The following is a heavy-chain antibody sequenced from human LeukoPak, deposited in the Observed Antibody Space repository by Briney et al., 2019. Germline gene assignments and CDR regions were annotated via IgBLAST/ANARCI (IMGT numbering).Heavy chain of an antibody. CDR1: GFIFSSYA. D-gene: IGHD3-22*01. Sequence: GGSLRLSCAASGFIFSSYAMSWVRQAPGKGLEWVSAISGSGGSTYYADSVKGRFTISRDNSKNTLYLQMNSLRAEDTAVYYCAKDPSIVVVMADYWGQGTLVTVSS. J-gene: IGHJ4*02. CDR2: ISGSGGST. V-gene: IGHV3-23*01. CDR3: AKDPSIVVVMADY.